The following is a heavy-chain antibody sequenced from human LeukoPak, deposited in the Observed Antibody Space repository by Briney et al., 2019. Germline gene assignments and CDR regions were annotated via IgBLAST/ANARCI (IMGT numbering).Heavy chain of an antibody. Sequence: SGPTLVNPTQTLTLTCTFSGFSLSSSGPGVGWIRQPPGTALECLALIYWGDDKRYRPSLKSRLTITKDTSKNQVVLTMTNMDPVDTATYNCVHLRKPTMGPRSYVDYWGQGTLVTVSS. CDR1: GFSLSSSGPG. D-gene: IGHD5-24*01. J-gene: IGHJ4*02. CDR3: VHLRKPTMGPRSYVDY. CDR2: IYWGDDK. V-gene: IGHV2-5*02.